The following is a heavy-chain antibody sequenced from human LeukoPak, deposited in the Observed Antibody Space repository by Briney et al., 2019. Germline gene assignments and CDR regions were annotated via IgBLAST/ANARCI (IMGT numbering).Heavy chain of an antibody. V-gene: IGHV3-23*01. D-gene: IGHD4-23*01. CDR2: ISGRGGST. Sequence: GGSLRLSCVASGFTFSTYAMTWVRQAPGKGLEWVSAISGRGGSTYYADSVKGRFTISRDNSKNTVYLQMNSLRAEDTAVYYCANDVTVVTPRDLFDYWGQGTLVTVSS. J-gene: IGHJ4*02. CDR3: ANDVTVVTPRDLFDY. CDR1: GFTFSTYA.